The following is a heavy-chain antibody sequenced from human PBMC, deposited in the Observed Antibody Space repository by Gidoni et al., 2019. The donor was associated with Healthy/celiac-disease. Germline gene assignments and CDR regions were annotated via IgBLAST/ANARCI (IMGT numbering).Heavy chain of an antibody. Sequence: QVQLQQSGPGLVKPSQTLSLTCAISGDSVPSTSAAWNWIRQSPSRGIEWLGMTYYRSKWYNDYAVSVKSRITINPDTSKNQFSLQLNSVTPEDTAVYYCAKSRRLATPYAFDIWGQGTMVTVSS. CDR3: AKSRRLATPYAFDI. CDR1: GDSVPSTSAA. D-gene: IGHD2-15*01. CDR2: TYYRSKWYN. J-gene: IGHJ3*02. V-gene: IGHV6-1*01.